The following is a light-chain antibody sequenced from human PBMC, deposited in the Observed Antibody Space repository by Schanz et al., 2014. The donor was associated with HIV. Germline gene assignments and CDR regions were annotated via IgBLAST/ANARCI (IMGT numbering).Light chain of an antibody. Sequence: QSALTQPPSASGSPGQSVTISCTGSSTDVGGYNHVSWYQQHPGKAPKLLIYEVSKRPSGVPDRFSGSKSGNTASLTVSGLQAEDEADYYCCSYAGRYTFYVFGTGTKLTVL. J-gene: IGLJ1*01. CDR3: CSYAGRYTFYV. CDR1: STDVGGYNH. V-gene: IGLV2-8*01. CDR2: EVS.